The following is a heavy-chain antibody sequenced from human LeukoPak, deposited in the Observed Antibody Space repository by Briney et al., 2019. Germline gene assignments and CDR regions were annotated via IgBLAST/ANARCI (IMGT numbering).Heavy chain of an antibody. J-gene: IGHJ4*02. CDR2: INTNTGNP. CDR1: GGTFSSYA. Sequence: ASVKVSCKASGGTFSSYAISWVRQAPGQGLEWMGWINTNTGNPTYAQGFTGRFVFSLDTSVSTAYLQISSLKAEDTAVYYCASETLVVVAATPVGDDYWGQGTLVTVSS. CDR3: ASETLVVVAATPVGDDY. V-gene: IGHV7-4-1*02. D-gene: IGHD2-15*01.